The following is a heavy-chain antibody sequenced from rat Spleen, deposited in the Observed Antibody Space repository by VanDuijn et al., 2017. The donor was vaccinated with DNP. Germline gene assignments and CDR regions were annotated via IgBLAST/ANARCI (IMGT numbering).Heavy chain of an antibody. Sequence: EVQLVESGGDLVQPGRSLKLSCAASGFTFTNYAMAWVRQAPTKGLEWVASITSTGGSTSYRDSVKGRFTISRDNAKSILYLQMDSLRSEDTATFYCTTDFERGYWGQGVMVTVSS. CDR1: GFTFTNYA. J-gene: IGHJ2*01. CDR2: ITSTGGST. CDR3: TTDFERGY. D-gene: IGHD1-11*01. V-gene: IGHV5-20*01.